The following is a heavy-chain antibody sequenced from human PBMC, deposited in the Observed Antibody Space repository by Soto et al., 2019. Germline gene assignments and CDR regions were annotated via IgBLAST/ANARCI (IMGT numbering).Heavy chain of an antibody. J-gene: IGHJ1*01. Sequence: QVQLQESGPGLVKPSQILSLTCTVSGSSISSGDYYWSWIRQTPGKGLEWIGYIYYSGSTYYNPSLKSRVTISVDTSKNQFSLKLSSVTAADTAVYYCARVRFMTKVMIGFQHWGQGTLVTVSS. CDR3: ARVRFMTKVMIGFQH. D-gene: IGHD4-17*01. V-gene: IGHV4-30-4*01. CDR1: GSSISSGDYY. CDR2: IYYSGST.